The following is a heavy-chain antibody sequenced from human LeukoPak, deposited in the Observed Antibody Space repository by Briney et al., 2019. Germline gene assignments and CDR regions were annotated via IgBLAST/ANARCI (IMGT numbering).Heavy chain of an antibody. CDR1: GYTFTSYY. J-gene: IGHJ4*02. CDR3: AIRGSGWNYVFGY. CDR2: INPSGGST. V-gene: IGHV1-46*01. D-gene: IGHD1-7*01. Sequence: ASVKVSCKASGYTFTSYYMRWVRQAPGQGLEWMGIINPSGGSTSYAQKFQGRVTMTRDTSTSTVYMELSSLRSEDTAVYYCAIRGSGWNYVFGYWGQGTLVTVSS.